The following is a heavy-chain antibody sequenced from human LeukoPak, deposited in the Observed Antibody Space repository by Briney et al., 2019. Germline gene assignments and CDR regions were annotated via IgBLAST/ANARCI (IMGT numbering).Heavy chain of an antibody. Sequence: GGSLRLSCAASGFTFNSYAMSWVRQAPGKGLEWVSAIRGSGGSTYYADSVKGRFTISRDNSKNTLYLQMNSLRAEDTAVYYCAKDLAYSSSAGFDYWGQGTLVTVSS. CDR2: IRGSGGST. J-gene: IGHJ4*02. V-gene: IGHV3-23*01. CDR3: AKDLAYSSSAGFDY. D-gene: IGHD6-6*01. CDR1: GFTFNSYA.